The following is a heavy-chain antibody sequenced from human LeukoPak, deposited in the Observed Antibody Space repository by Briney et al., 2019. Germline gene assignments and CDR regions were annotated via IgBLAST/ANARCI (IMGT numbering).Heavy chain of an antibody. J-gene: IGHJ4*02. V-gene: IGHV3-48*01. CDR3: ARDLGLDY. CDR2: VSSSSSSI. Sequence: QTGGSLRLSCAASGFTFSSYSMNWVRQAPGKGLEWVSYVSSSSSSIYYADSVKGRLTISRDNAKNPLYLQMNSLRAEDTAVYYCARDLGLDYWGQGTLVTVSS. CDR1: GFTFSSYS. D-gene: IGHD1-26*01.